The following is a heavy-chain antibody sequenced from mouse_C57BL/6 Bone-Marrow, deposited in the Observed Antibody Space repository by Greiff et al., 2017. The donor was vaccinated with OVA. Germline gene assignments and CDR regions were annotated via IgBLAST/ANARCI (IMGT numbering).Heavy chain of an antibody. CDR2: IYPGDGDT. J-gene: IGHJ2*01. D-gene: IGHD1-1*01. V-gene: IGHV1-80*01. Sequence: VQLQQSGAELVKPGASVKISCKASGYAFSSYWMNWVKQRPGKGLEWIGQIYPGDGDTNYNGKFKGKATLTADKSSSTAYMQLSSLTSEDSAVYFCARRGTTGGYFDYWGQGTTLTVSS. CDR3: ARRGTTGGYFDY. CDR1: GYAFSSYW.